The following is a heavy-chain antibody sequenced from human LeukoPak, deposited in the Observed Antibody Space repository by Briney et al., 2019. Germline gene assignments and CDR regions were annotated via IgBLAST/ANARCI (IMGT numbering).Heavy chain of an antibody. Sequence: PGGSLRLSCAASGFTVNSNYMSWVRQAPGKGLEWVSVIYSGGGTFYADSVKGRFTFSRDNSKNTLYLQMNSLRAEDTAVYYCARADLIFGVVLNRLWGQGTLVTVSS. CDR3: ARADLIFGVVLNRL. D-gene: IGHD3-3*01. CDR1: GFTVNSNY. V-gene: IGHV3-53*01. J-gene: IGHJ4*02. CDR2: IYSGGGT.